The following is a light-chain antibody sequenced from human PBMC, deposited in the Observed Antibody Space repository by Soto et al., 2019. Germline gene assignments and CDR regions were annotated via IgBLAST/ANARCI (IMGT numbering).Light chain of an antibody. J-gene: IGLJ1*01. V-gene: IGLV2-14*01. CDR1: SSDVGGYKH. Sequence: QSVLTQPASVPGSPGQSITISCTATSSDVGGYKHVSWYQHHPGKAPKLMIYEVTSRPSGVSDRFSGSKSGYSASLTISGLQADDEADYYCNSQSSSGIRVFGTGTKVTVL. CDR2: EVT. CDR3: NSQSSSGIRV.